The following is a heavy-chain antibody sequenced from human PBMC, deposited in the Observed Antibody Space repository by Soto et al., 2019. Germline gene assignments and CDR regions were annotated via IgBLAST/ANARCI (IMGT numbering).Heavy chain of an antibody. CDR1: GGSGGSFSGYY. V-gene: IGHV4-34*01. J-gene: IGHJ6*02. D-gene: IGHD3-22*01. CDR2: INHSGST. CDR3: GKKNFDSWGYHHYYFGLDV. Sequence: SETLSLTCAVYGGSGGSFSGYYWSWIRQPPGKGLEWIGEINHSGSTNYNPSLKSRVTISVDTSKNQFSLKLSSVTAADTAVFFWGKKNFDSWGYHHYYFGLDVGGQGTTVTVSS.